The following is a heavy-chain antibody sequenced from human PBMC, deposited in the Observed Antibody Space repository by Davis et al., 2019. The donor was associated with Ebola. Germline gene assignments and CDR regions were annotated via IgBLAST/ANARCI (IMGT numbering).Heavy chain of an antibody. D-gene: IGHD2-2*01. CDR1: GFTFSTYS. J-gene: IGHJ4*02. Sequence: GESLKISCAASGFTFSTYSMSWVRQAPGKALEWVSAISGSGGSTYYADSVKGRFTISRDNSKNTLYLQMNSLRAEDTAVYYCAKCGIVLVPAAMMLGWGQGTLVTVSS. V-gene: IGHV3-23*01. CDR2: ISGSGGST. CDR3: AKCGIVLVPAAMMLG.